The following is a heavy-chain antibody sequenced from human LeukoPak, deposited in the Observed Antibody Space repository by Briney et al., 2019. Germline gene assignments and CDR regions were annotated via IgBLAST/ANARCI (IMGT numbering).Heavy chain of an antibody. Sequence: SETLSLTCIVSGGSISPYYWSWIRQPPGSGLEWIAYIYYSGSTSYNPSLKSRVAISVDTSKNQFSLKLSSVTAADTAVYYCARDRGQQLDDRLYYYYGMDVWGQGTTVTVSS. CDR2: IYYSGST. CDR1: GGSISPYY. D-gene: IGHD6-13*01. J-gene: IGHJ6*02. CDR3: ARDRGQQLDDRLYYYYGMDV. V-gene: IGHV4-59*01.